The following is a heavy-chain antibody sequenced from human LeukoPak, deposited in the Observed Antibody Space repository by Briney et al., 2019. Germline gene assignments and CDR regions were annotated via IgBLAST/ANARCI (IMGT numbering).Heavy chain of an antibody. V-gene: IGHV3-20*04. J-gene: IGHJ3*02. CDR3: AREVITDAFDI. D-gene: IGHD3-16*01. Sequence: PGGSLRLSCAASGFTLSDYYMSWIRQAPGKGLEWVSGINWNGGSTGYADSVKGRFTISRDNAKNSLYLQMNSLRAEDTALYYCAREVITDAFDIWGQGTMVTVSS. CDR1: GFTLSDYY. CDR2: INWNGGST.